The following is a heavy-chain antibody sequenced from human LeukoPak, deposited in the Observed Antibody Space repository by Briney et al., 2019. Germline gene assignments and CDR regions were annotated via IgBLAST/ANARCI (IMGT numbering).Heavy chain of an antibody. CDR2: IFHTGST. D-gene: IGHD1-1*01. CDR3: AKGDNYHGTGSIRIVS. CDR1: SDSMTSHYY. V-gene: IGHV4-38-2*01. Sequence: SETLSLTCAVSSDSMTSHYYWGWVRQSPGKGLEWIGNIFHTGSTYYSPSLKSRLTISLDTSQNQFSLNLSSVTAADTAVYYCAKGDNYHGTGSIRIVSWGQGTLVTVSS. J-gene: IGHJ5*02.